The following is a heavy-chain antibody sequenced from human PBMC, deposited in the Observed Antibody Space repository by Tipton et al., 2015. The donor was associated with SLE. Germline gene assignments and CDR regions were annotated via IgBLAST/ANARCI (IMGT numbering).Heavy chain of an antibody. D-gene: IGHD3-16*01. CDR2: IYYSGST. CDR1: GDSVSSNSAT. Sequence: GLVKPSQTLSLTCAISGDSVSSNSATWSWIRQPPGKGLEWIGYIYYSGSTNYNPSLKSRVTISVDTSKNQFSLNLTSVTAADTAVYYCARAYTGSSVAMDVWGQGTTVIVYS. V-gene: IGHV4-59*12. CDR3: ARAYTGSSVAMDV. J-gene: IGHJ6*02.